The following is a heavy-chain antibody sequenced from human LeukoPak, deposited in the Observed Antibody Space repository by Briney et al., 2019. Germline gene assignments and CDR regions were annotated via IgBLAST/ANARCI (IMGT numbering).Heavy chain of an antibody. J-gene: IGHJ4*02. Sequence: SETLSLTCAVYGWSFSGHYWTWIRQAPGKGLEGIGEITHTGSTNYNPSLKSRVTISVDTSKNQFSLKLPSASSADTAVYHCARGLTGAAALDFWCPGTLVTVSS. V-gene: IGHV4-34*01. CDR3: ARGLTGAAALDF. CDR1: GWSFSGHY. D-gene: IGHD7-27*01. CDR2: ITHTGST.